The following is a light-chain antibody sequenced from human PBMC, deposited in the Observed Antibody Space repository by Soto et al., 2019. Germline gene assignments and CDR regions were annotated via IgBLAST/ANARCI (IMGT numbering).Light chain of an antibody. J-gene: IGLJ1*01. CDR2: EVS. V-gene: IGLV2-14*01. CDR3: SSYTSSSIYV. CDR1: STDVGGYNY. Sequence: QSVLAQPSSVSGSPGQSITISCTGTSTDVGGYNYVSWYQHHPGKGPKLIIYEVSNRPSGVSDRFSGSKSGNKASLITSGLQAEDEADYYCSSYTSSSIYVFGTGTKVTVL.